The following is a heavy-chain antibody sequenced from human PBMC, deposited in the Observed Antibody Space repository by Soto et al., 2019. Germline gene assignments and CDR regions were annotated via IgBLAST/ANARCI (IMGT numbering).Heavy chain of an antibody. CDR2: IIPIFGTA. CDR1: GGTFSSYA. D-gene: IGHD2-2*02. J-gene: IGHJ5*02. V-gene: IGHV1-69*01. CDR3: ARDRTDCSSTSCYTRGMGWFDP. Sequence: QVQLVQSGAEVKKPGSSVKVSCKASGGTFSSYAISWVRQAPGQGLEWMGGIIPIFGTANYAQKFQGRVKITADESTSTAYMELSSLRSEDTAVYYCARDRTDCSSTSCYTRGMGWFDPWGQGTLVTVSS.